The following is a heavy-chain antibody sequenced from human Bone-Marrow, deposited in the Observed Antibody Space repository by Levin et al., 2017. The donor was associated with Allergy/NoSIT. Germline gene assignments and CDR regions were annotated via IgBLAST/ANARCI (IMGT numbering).Heavy chain of an antibody. CDR2: IYSGGTT. CDR3: ARSLVERCSGSDCYSPYYYYMDV. D-gene: IGHD2-15*01. J-gene: IGHJ6*03. Sequence: QAGGSLRLSCAASGLDVSNNFMNWVRQAPGKGLECVSVIYSGGTTYYADSVKGRFTISRDNSKNTLFLQMNSLRAEDAAVYYCARSLVERCSGSDCYSPYYYYMDVWGKGTTVTVSS. V-gene: IGHV3-53*01. CDR1: GLDVSNNF.